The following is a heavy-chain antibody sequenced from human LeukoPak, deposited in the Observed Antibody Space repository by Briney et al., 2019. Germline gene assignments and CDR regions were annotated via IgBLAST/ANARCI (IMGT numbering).Heavy chain of an antibody. V-gene: IGHV4-4*07. CDR2: IYTSGST. CDR3: ASFGYGGTTPLDY. J-gene: IGHJ4*02. D-gene: IGHD4-23*01. Sequence: PSETLSLTCTVSGGSIGSYYWSWIRQPAGKGLEWIGRIYTSGSTNYNPSLKSRVTMSVDSSKNQFSLKLTSVTAADTAVYYCASFGYGGTTPLDYWGQGTLVIVSS. CDR1: GGSIGSYY.